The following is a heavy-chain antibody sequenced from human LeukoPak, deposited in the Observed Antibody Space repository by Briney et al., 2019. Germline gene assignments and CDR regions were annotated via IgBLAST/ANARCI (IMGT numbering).Heavy chain of an antibody. CDR1: GFTFDDYA. V-gene: IGHV3-9*01. CDR2: ISWNSGSI. CDR3: AKDEGSSGFGIFDY. Sequence: QPGRSLRLSCAASGFTFDDYAMHWVRQAPGKGLEWVSGISWNSGSIGYADSVKGRFTISRDNAKNSLYLQMNSLRAEDTALYYCAKDEGSSGFGIFDYWGQGTLVTVSS. J-gene: IGHJ4*02. D-gene: IGHD6-19*01.